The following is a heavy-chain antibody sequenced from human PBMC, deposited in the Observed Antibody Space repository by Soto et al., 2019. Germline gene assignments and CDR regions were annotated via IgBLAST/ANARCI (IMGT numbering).Heavy chain of an antibody. CDR1: GYTFTSYA. J-gene: IGHJ6*02. Sequence: QVQLVQSGAEEKKPGASVKVSCKASGYTFTSYAMHWVRQAPGQRLEWMGWINAGNGNTKYSQKFQGRVTITRDTSASSAYMELSSLRSEDTAVYYCARDPSYYGMDVWGQGTTVTVSS. CDR3: ARDPSYYGMDV. V-gene: IGHV1-3*05. CDR2: INAGNGNT.